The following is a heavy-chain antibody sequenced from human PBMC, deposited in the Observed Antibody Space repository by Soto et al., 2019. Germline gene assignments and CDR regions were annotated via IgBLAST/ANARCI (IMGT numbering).Heavy chain of an antibody. CDR2: ISSDGITE. CDR3: ARVESSRSWYSL. Sequence: GGSLRLSCAASAFPFSNYALHWVRQAPGKGLEWVALISSDGITENYADSVQGRFTISRDNSKSTLYVQMNSLRISDTAMYYCARVESSRSWYSLWGRGTLVTVSS. CDR1: AFPFSNYA. D-gene: IGHD6-13*01. V-gene: IGHV3-30-3*01. J-gene: IGHJ4*02.